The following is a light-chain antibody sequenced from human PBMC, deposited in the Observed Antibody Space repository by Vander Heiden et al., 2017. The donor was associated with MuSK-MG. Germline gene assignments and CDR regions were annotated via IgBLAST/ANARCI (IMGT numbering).Light chain of an antibody. CDR1: RSNVGTNR. CDR3: AACEDSLKVV. V-gene: IGLV1-44*01. CDR2: GNS. Sequence: QPVLPQPPSAAGPPAQTVTIACAGSRSNVGTNRVNGDQQFPGSAPRLLMYGNSYRPSGVPDRLSGSKSGTSASLVITGLQPEDGAVYYCAACEDSLKVVFGGGTKLTVL. J-gene: IGLJ3*02.